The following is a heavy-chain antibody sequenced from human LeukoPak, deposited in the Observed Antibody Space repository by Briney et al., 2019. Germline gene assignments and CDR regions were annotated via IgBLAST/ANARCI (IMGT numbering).Heavy chain of an antibody. CDR1: GGSISSGGYY. J-gene: IGHJ2*01. CDR3: ARRYDILTGRRYFDL. CDR2: IYYIGST. V-gene: IGHV4-31*03. D-gene: IGHD3-9*01. Sequence: SQTLSFTCTVSGGSISSGGYYWSWIRQHPGQGLEWIGYIYYIGSTYYNPSLKSRVTISVETSKNQFSLKLSSVTAADTAVYYCARRYDILTGRRYFDLWGRGTLVTVS.